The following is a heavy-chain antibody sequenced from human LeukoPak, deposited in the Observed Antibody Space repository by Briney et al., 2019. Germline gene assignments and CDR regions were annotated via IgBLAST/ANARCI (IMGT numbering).Heavy chain of an antibody. CDR2: IYSGGST. Sequence: PGRSLRLSCTASGFTVSSNYMSWVRQAPGKGLEWVSVIYSGGSTYYADSVKGRFTISRDNSKNTLYLQMNSLRAEDTAVYYCARMGVGGAFDIWGQGTMVTVSS. V-gene: IGHV3-53*01. J-gene: IGHJ3*02. CDR1: GFTVSSNY. CDR3: ARMGVGGAFDI. D-gene: IGHD2-15*01.